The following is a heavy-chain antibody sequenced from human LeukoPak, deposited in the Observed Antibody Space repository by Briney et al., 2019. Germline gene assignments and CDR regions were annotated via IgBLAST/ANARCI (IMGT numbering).Heavy chain of an antibody. CDR1: GGSFSDSY. Sequence: SETLSLTCAVYGGSFSDSYWSWIRQPPGKGLEWIGEINHSGSTNYKPSLKSRVTISVDTSKNQFSLKLSSVTAANTAVYYCARRTILTGSDYWGQGTLVTVSS. V-gene: IGHV4-34*01. D-gene: IGHD3-9*01. J-gene: IGHJ4*02. CDR2: INHSGST. CDR3: ARRTILTGSDY.